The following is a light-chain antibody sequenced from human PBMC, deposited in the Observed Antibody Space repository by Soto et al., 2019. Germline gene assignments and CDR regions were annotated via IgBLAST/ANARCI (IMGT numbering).Light chain of an antibody. CDR3: SSDTSSIVV. Sequence: QSVLTQPPSVSGSPGQSVTISCTGTSSDVGSYNRVSWYQQPPGTAPKLMIYAVSNRPAGVPARFSGSKSGNTASLTISGFQAEGEADYYCSSDTSSIVVFGRGTNLTVL. CDR2: AVS. J-gene: IGLJ2*01. V-gene: IGLV2-18*02. CDR1: SSDVGSYNR.